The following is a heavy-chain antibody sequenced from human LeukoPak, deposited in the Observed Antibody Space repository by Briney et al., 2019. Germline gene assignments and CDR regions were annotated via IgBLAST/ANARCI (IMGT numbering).Heavy chain of an antibody. Sequence: GGSLRLSCAASGFTFDDYGMSWVRQAPGKGLEWVPGINWNGGSTGYADSVKGRFTISRDNAKNSLYLQMNSLRAEDTALYYCARDIYYGSGSYYMDVWGKGTTVTVSS. CDR1: GFTFDDYG. V-gene: IGHV3-20*04. J-gene: IGHJ6*03. CDR2: INWNGGST. D-gene: IGHD3-10*01. CDR3: ARDIYYGSGSYYMDV.